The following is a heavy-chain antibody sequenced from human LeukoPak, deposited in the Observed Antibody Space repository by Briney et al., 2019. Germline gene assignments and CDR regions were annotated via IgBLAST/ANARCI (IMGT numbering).Heavy chain of an antibody. V-gene: IGHV4-61*05. CDR3: ARVGSGRYNYGYSLDY. J-gene: IGHJ4*02. D-gene: IGHD5-18*01. Sequence: SETLSLTCTVSGASISSTNNFWGWIRQPPGKGLEWIGEVSHSGSTNYNPSLKSRVTISVDKSKNQFSLTLSSVTAADTAVYYCARVGSGRYNYGYSLDYWGQGTLVTVSS. CDR1: GASISSTNNF. CDR2: VSHSGST.